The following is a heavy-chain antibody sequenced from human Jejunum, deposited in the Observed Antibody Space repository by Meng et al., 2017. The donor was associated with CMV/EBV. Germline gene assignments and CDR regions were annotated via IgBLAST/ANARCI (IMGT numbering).Heavy chain of an antibody. J-gene: IGHJ4*02. Sequence: QVALEESGPGLVKPSQTLSVTCTVSGASISSCDYFWTWLRQPPGKGLEWIGYIYYNGRTDYNPSLESRVTISLDTSKNQFSLKLTSITVADTAVYYCATRIPDTSGYYYGVFDFWGQGALVTVSS. CDR3: ATRIPDTSGYYYGVFDF. V-gene: IGHV4-30-4*08. D-gene: IGHD3-22*01. CDR2: IYYNGRT. CDR1: GASISSCDYF.